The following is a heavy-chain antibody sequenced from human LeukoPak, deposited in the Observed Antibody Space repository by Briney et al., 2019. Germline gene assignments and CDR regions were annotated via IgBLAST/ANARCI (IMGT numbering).Heavy chain of an antibody. Sequence: PSETLSLTCTVSGGSISGYYWSWIRQPPGKGLEWIGYIYYSGSTNYNPSLKSRVTISVDTSKNQFSLNLTSVTAADTAVYYCVRASVESGGAFDIWGQGTMVTVSS. CDR2: IYYSGST. CDR3: VRASVESGGAFDI. V-gene: IGHV4-59*01. CDR1: GGSISGYY. J-gene: IGHJ3*02. D-gene: IGHD2-15*01.